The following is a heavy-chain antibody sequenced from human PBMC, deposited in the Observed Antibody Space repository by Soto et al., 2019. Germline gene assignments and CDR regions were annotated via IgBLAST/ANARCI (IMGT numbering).Heavy chain of an antibody. CDR2: IYYSGST. CDR3: MLGSGWKDFDY. Sequence: PSETLSLTCSFSGGSINSGDSYWNWIRQPPGKGLEWIGNIYYSGSTYYNPSLKSRVTISVDTSKNQFSLKLSSVTAADTAVYYCMLGSGWKDFDYWGQGTLVTVSS. V-gene: IGHV4-39*01. D-gene: IGHD3-22*01. J-gene: IGHJ4*02. CDR1: GGSINSGDSY.